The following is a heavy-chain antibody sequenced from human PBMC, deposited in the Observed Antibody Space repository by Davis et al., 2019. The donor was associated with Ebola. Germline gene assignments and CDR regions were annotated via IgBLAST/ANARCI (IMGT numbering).Heavy chain of an antibody. CDR2: INHSGST. CDR1: GGSFSGYY. D-gene: IGHD4-11*01. CDR3: ASGSNYQYYYYGMDV. V-gene: IGHV4-34*01. J-gene: IGHJ6*02. Sequence: GSLRLSCAVYGGSFSGYYWSWICQPPGKGLEWIGEINHSGSTNYNPSLKSRVTISVDTSKNQFSLKLSSVTAADTAVYYCASGSNYQYYYYGMDVWGQGTTVTVSS.